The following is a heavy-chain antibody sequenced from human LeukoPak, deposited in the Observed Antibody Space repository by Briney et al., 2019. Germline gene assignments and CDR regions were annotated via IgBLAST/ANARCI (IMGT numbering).Heavy chain of an antibody. D-gene: IGHD6-19*01. V-gene: IGHV4-34*01. J-gene: IGHJ4*02. Sequence: PSETLSLTCAVYGGSFSGYYWTWIRQPPGKGPEWIGEINHSGSTNCNPSLKSRVTVSVDTSKNQFSLKLTSVTAADTAVYYCARARGAVAIEYWGQGTLVTVSS. CDR2: INHSGST. CDR3: ARARGAVAIEY. CDR1: GGSFSGYY.